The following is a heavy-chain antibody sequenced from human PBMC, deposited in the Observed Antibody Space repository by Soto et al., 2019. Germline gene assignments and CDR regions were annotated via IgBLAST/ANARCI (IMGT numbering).Heavy chain of an antibody. Sequence: QVQLVESGGGVVQPGRSLRLSCAASGFTFSSYGMHWVRQAPGKGLEWVAVIWYDGSNKYYADSVKGRFTISRDNSKNTLYLQMNSLRAEDTAVYYCARYGGGSYPYYYYYYGMDVWGQGTTVTVSS. J-gene: IGHJ6*02. V-gene: IGHV3-33*01. D-gene: IGHD1-26*01. CDR1: GFTFSSYG. CDR2: IWYDGSNK. CDR3: ARYGGGSYPYYYYYYGMDV.